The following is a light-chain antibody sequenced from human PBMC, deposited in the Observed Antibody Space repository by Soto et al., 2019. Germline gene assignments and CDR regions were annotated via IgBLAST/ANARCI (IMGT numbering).Light chain of an antibody. CDR1: PSVSSSR. CDR3: QQYGNSPIT. Sequence: DIVLTQSPATLSLSPGERLTLSCGASPSVSSSRLAWYQQKPGQAPRLLMYDASRRAFGIPDRFSGSGSGTDFTLTISRLEPEDFAVYYCQQYGNSPITFGQGTRLEIK. V-gene: IGKV3D-20*01. CDR2: DAS. J-gene: IGKJ5*01.